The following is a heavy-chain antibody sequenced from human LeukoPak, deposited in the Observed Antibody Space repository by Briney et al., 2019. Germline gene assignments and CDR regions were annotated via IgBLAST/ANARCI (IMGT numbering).Heavy chain of an antibody. D-gene: IGHD5-18*01. CDR1: GYSFTNFG. CDR2: ISTYNSHT. CDR3: ARDVRGYSYGYTVSDY. J-gene: IGHJ4*02. V-gene: IGHV1-18*01. Sequence: ASVKVSCKASGYSFTNFGISWVRQAPGQGLEWMGWISTYNSHTKYAQKLQGRVTMTTDTSTSTAYMELRSLRSDDTAVYYCARDVRGYSYGYTVSDYWGQGTLVTVSS.